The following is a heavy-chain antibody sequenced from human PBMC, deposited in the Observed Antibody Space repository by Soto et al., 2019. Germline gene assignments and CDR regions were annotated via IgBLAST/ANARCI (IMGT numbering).Heavy chain of an antibody. V-gene: IGHV3-23*01. D-gene: IGHD3-22*01. CDR2: AGPSGSST. Sequence: LRLSCAASGFTFGSYAMSWVRLAPGKGLEWVSVAGPSGSSTFYADSVRGRFTISRDNVENTLYLQMNSLRVADTALYFCARTYYYDSTGYYRTFDYWGQGTLVTVSS. J-gene: IGHJ4*02. CDR1: GFTFGSYA. CDR3: ARTYYYDSTGYYRTFDY.